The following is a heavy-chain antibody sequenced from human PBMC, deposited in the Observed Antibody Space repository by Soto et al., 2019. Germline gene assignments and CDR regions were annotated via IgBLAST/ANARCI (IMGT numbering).Heavy chain of an antibody. CDR2: IYYSGTS. J-gene: IGHJ5*02. V-gene: IGHV4-39*01. D-gene: IGHD2-2*01. CDR3: PRLHCTSPGCVPLAP. CDR1: GGSISDDTYY. Sequence: SETLSLTCTVSGGSISDDTYYWGLIRQPPGKGLEWIGSIYYSGTSSYNPSLESRVTMSVDTSKKQLSLRLRSVTATDTAVYYCPRLHCTSPGCVPLAPWGHGTLVTVSS.